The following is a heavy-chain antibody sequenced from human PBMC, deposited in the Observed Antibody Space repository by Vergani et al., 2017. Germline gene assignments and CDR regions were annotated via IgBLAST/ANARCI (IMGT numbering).Heavy chain of an antibody. D-gene: IGHD5-24*01. CDR2: IYSGGST. CDR3: ARGGLQFQYYYYYGMDV. Sequence: EVQLVESGGGLVQPGGSLRLSCAASGFTVSSNYMSWVRQAPGKGLEWVSVIYSGGSTYYADSVKGRFTISRDNSKNTLYLQMNSLRAEDTAVYYCARGGLQFQYYYYYGMDVWGQGTTVTVSS. CDR1: GFTVSSNY. J-gene: IGHJ6*02. V-gene: IGHV3-66*02.